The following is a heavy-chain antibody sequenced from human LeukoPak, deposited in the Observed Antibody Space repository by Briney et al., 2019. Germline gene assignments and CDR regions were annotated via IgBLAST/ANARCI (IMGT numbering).Heavy chain of an antibody. CDR3: ARTPDGADY. Sequence: GGSLRLSCAASGFTFSDYTMNWVRQAPGKGLEYVSSISGSSRHIYYADSVKGRFTISRDNTKSSLYLQMNSLRVEDMAVYYCARTPDGADYWGQGALVTVSS. J-gene: IGHJ4*02. V-gene: IGHV3-21*01. CDR1: GFTFSDYT. CDR2: ISGSSRHI. D-gene: IGHD3-10*01.